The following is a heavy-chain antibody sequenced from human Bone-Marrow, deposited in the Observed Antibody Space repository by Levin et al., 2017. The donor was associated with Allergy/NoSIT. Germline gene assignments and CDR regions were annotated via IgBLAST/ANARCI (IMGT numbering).Heavy chain of an antibody. Sequence: NAGGSLRLSCAVSGSSISSGYYWGWTRQPPGKGLEWIGSIFHSGTTYYNPSLKSRVTISVDTSKNHFSLKLSSVTAADTALYYCARVGYSSGWYSQGDAFDIWGQGTMVTVSS. J-gene: IGHJ3*02. CDR1: GSSISSGYY. CDR2: IFHSGTT. CDR3: ARVGYSSGWYSQGDAFDI. V-gene: IGHV4-38-2*01. D-gene: IGHD6-19*01.